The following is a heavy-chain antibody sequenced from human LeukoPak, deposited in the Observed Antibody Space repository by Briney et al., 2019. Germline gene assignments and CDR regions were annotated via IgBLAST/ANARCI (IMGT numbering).Heavy chain of an antibody. J-gene: IGHJ4*02. CDR2: INPNSGGT. D-gene: IGHD3-10*01. CDR3: ARSRITMVRGVDY. Sequence: GASVKVSCKASGYTFTGYYMHWVRQAPGQGLEWMGWINPNSGGTNYAQKFQGRVTMTRDTSISTAYMELSRLRSDDTAVYYCARSRITMVRGVDYWGQGTLVTVSS. CDR1: GYTFTGYY. V-gene: IGHV1-2*02.